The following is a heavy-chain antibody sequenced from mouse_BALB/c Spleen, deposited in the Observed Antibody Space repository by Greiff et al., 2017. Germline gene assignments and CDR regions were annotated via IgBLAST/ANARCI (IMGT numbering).Heavy chain of an antibody. CDR1: GDSITSGY. V-gene: IGHV3-8*02. CDR3: ARYSIYYGRYYAMDY. Sequence: EVMLVESGPSLVKPSQTLSLTCSVTGDSITSGYWNWIRKFPGNKLEYMGYISYSGSTYYNPSLKSRISITRDTSKNQYYLQLNSVTTEDTATYYCARYSIYYGRYYAMDYWGQGTSVTVSS. CDR2: ISYSGST. J-gene: IGHJ4*01. D-gene: IGHD2-1*01.